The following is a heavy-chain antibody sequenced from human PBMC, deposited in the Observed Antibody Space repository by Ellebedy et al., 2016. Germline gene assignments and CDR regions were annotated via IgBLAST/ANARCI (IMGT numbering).Heavy chain of an antibody. CDR2: INHSGST. CDR1: GGSFSGYN. Sequence: SETLSLXCAVYGGSFSGYNWTWIRQPPGKGLEWIGEINHSGSTNYNPSLKSRVTISVDTSKNQFSLKLSSVTAADTAVYYCASPISSTRTYYYYYYGMDVWGQGTTVTVSS. CDR3: ASPISSTRTYYYYYYGMDV. D-gene: IGHD2-2*01. V-gene: IGHV4-34*01. J-gene: IGHJ6*02.